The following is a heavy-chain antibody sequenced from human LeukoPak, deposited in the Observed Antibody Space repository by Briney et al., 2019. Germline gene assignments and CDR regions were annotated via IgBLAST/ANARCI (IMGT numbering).Heavy chain of an antibody. J-gene: IGHJ4*02. CDR2: INHSGST. CDR1: GGSISSGDYY. Sequence: SQTLSLTCTVSGGSISSGDYYWSWIRQPPGKGLEWIGEINHSGSTNYNPSLKSRVTISVDTSKNQFSLKLSSVTAADTAVYYCARRSKGKDYWGQGTLVTVSS. CDR3: ARRSKGKDY. V-gene: IGHV4-30-4*01.